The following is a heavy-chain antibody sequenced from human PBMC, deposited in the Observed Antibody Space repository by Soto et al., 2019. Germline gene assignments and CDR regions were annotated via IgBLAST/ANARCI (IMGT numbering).Heavy chain of an antibody. CDR3: ARHLTPISDLGAAAVSPLLHYYYYGMDV. V-gene: IGHV5-51*01. CDR2: IYPGDSKT. Sequence: GESLKISCKGSGFSFTTYWIACVRQMPGKGLEWMGIIYPGDSKTTYSPSFQGQVTISADKSISTACLQWSSLKASDTAMYYCARHLTPISDLGAAAVSPLLHYYYYGMDVWGQGTTVTVSS. D-gene: IGHD6-13*01. CDR1: GFSFTTYW. J-gene: IGHJ6*02.